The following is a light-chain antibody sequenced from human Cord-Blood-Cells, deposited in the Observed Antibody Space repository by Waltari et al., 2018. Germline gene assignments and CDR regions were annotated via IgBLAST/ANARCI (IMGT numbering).Light chain of an antibody. CDR2: SNN. Sequence: QSVLTQPPSASGTPGQRVTISCSGSSSNIGSTTLNWYQQPPGTAPKLLIYSNNQRPSGVPDRFSGSKSGTSASLAISGLQSEDEADYYCAAWDDSLNGPVFGGGTKLTVL. CDR1: SSNIGSTT. V-gene: IGLV1-44*01. CDR3: AAWDDSLNGPV. J-gene: IGLJ3*02.